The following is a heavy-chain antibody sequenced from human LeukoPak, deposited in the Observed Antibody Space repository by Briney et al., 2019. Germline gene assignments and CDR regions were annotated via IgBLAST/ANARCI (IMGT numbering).Heavy chain of an antibody. CDR3: ARAPGDYGDY. V-gene: IGHV1-2*02. J-gene: IGHJ4*02. CDR1: GYTFTGYY. D-gene: IGHD4-17*01. CDR2: INPNSGGT. Sequence: ASVKVSCKASGYTFTGYYIHWVRQAPGQGLEWMGWINPNSGGTNYAQKFQGRVTMTRDTSISTAYMELSRLTSDDTAVYHCARAPGDYGDYWGQGTLVTVSS.